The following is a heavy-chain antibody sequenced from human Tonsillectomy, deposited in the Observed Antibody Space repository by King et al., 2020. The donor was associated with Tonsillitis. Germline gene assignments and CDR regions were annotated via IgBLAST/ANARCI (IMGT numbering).Heavy chain of an antibody. V-gene: IGHV3-21*01. CDR1: GFTFSIYI. CDR3: AGGGAIRSLLY. D-gene: IGHD3-16*02. Sequence: QLVQSGGGLVKPGGSLRLSCAASGFTFSIYIMNWVRQAPGKGLEGVSSISSSSSYIYYADSVKGRFTISRDNAKNSLYLQMNSLRAEDTAVYYCAGGGAIRSLLYWGQGALVTVSS. J-gene: IGHJ4*02. CDR2: ISSSSSYI.